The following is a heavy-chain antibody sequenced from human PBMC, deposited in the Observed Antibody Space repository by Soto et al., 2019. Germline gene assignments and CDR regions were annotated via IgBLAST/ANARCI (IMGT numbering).Heavy chain of an antibody. D-gene: IGHD5-18*01. V-gene: IGHV3-23*01. Sequence: EVQLLESGGGLVQPGGSLRLSCAASGFTFSSYAMSWVRQAPGKGLEWVSAISGSGGSTYYADSVKGRFTISRDNSKNTLYVQMNSLRAEDTAVYYGAKDGGYGYGYSPRYYYGVDVWGQGTTVTVSS. CDR2: ISGSGGST. CDR1: GFTFSSYA. J-gene: IGHJ6*02. CDR3: AKDGGYGYGYSPRYYYGVDV.